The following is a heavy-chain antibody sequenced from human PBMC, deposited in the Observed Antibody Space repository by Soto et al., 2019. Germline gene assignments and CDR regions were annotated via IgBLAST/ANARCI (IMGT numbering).Heavy chain of an antibody. Sequence: WGSLRLSCKASGFTFETYGMNWVRQAPGKGLEWVASISASSASIYYADSLGGRFTISRDNANNSVSLLMKRLRHEDTAMYYCARDWRDLGDFNWFDPWGQGTLVTVSS. D-gene: IGHD4-17*01. J-gene: IGHJ5*02. CDR2: ISASSASI. V-gene: IGHV3-21*01. CDR3: ARDWRDLGDFNWFDP. CDR1: GFTFETYG.